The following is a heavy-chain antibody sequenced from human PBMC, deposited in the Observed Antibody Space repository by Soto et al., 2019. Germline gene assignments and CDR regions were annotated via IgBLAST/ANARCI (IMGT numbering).Heavy chain of an antibody. CDR3: ARDSVDTAMVPIAFDY. CDR1: GYTFTSYG. J-gene: IGHJ4*02. V-gene: IGHV1-18*01. Sequence: ASVKVSCKASGYTFTSYGISWVRQAPGQGLEWMGWISAHNGNTNYAQKLQGRVTMTTDTSTSTAYMELRSLRSDDTAVYYCARDSVDTAMVPIAFDYWGQGTLVTVSS. D-gene: IGHD5-18*01. CDR2: ISAHNGNT.